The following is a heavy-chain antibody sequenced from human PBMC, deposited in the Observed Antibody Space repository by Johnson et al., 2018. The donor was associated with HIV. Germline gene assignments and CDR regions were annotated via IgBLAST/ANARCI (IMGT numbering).Heavy chain of an antibody. CDR2: IRYDGSNG. CDR1: GFIFSSYG. Sequence: QVLLVESGGGVVQPGRSLRLSCAASGFIFSSYGMQWVRQAPGKGLEWVAFIRYDGSNGYYVDSVEGRFTISRDNSNNTLFLQMNSLRSEDTAVYYCAKAQRNYRGASDIWGQGTRVTVSS. V-gene: IGHV3-30*02. CDR3: AKAQRNYRGASDI. J-gene: IGHJ3*02. D-gene: IGHD1-7*01.